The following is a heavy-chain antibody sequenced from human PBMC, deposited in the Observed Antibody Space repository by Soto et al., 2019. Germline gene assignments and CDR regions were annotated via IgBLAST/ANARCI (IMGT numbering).Heavy chain of an antibody. CDR1: GFTFSSYA. CDR3: ARCQGYRVDSPVQYWGYFAS. CDR2: ISNDGSDK. V-gene: IGHV3-30*01. Sequence: QVQSVESGGGVVQPGRSLRLSCAASGFTFSSYAMHWVRQAPGKGLEWVAAISNDGSDKYYADSVNGRFTISRDNSKNTLYPPMNRLRAEDAAAYSWARCQGYRVDSPVQYWGYFASWGQGTLVTVSS. D-gene: IGHD3-16*02. J-gene: IGHJ4*02.